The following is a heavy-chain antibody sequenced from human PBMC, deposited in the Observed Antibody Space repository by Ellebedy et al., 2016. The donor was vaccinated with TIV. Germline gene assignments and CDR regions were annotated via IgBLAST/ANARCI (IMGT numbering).Heavy chain of an antibody. CDR2: IRSKAYGGTT. Sequence: GESLKISXTASGFTFGDYAMSWFRQAPGKGLEWVGFIRSKAYGGTTEYAASVKGRFTISRDDSKSIAYLQMNSLKTEDTAVYYCARDRRYSRSWTDYWGQGTLVTVSS. D-gene: IGHD6-13*01. V-gene: IGHV3-49*03. CDR1: GFTFGDYA. J-gene: IGHJ4*02. CDR3: ARDRRYSRSWTDY.